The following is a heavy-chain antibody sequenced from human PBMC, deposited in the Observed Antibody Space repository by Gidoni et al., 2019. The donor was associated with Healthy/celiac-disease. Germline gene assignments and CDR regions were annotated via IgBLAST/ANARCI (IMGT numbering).Heavy chain of an antibody. Sequence: EVQLVESGGGLVKPGGSLRLSCAASGFTFSSYSMNWVRQAPGKGLEWVSSISSSSSYIYYADSVKGRFTISRDNAKNSLYLQMNSLRAEDTAVYYCARVVVISSMDAFDIWGQGTMVTVSS. J-gene: IGHJ3*02. CDR2: ISSSSSYI. V-gene: IGHV3-21*01. CDR1: GFTFSSYS. D-gene: IGHD3-22*01. CDR3: ARVVVISSMDAFDI.